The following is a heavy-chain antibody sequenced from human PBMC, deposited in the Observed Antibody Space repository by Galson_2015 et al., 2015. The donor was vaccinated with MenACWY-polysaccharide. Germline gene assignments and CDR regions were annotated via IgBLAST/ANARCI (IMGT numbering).Heavy chain of an antibody. V-gene: IGHV3-74*01. D-gene: IGHD4-17*01. CDR3: AGIPSTMTSFGWFGP. J-gene: IGHJ5*02. Sequence: SLRLSCAASEFTFSNYWMHWVRQAPGKGLVWVSRINSDGRSTSYADSVKGRFTISRDNAKNTLYLQMNSLRAEDTAVYYCAGIPSTMTSFGWFGPWGQGILVTVSS. CDR1: EFTFSNYW. CDR2: INSDGRST.